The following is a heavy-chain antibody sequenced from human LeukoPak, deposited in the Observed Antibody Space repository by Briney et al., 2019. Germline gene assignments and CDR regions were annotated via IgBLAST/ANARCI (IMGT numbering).Heavy chain of an antibody. Sequence: PGGSLRLSCAASGFTFSNYGMHWVRQAPGQGLGWVALIWYDGSNQYYADSVKGRFTISRVNSKNTLYLQMNGLRAEDTAVYYCARGYSYGPPGRDAFDIWGQGTMVTVSS. CDR2: IWYDGSNQ. J-gene: IGHJ3*02. V-gene: IGHV3-33*01. D-gene: IGHD5-18*01. CDR3: ARGYSYGPPGRDAFDI. CDR1: GFTFSNYG.